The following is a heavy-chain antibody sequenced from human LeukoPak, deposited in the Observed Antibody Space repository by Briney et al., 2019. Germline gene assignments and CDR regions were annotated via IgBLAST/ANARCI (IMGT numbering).Heavy chain of an antibody. Sequence: GGSLRLSCAASGFTFSSYEMNWVRQAPGKGLEWASYISSSGSTIYYADSVKGRFTISRDNAKNSLYLQMNSLRAEDTAVYYCARVRKDIQSMVRGQNYYYYMDVWGKGTTVTISS. J-gene: IGHJ6*03. V-gene: IGHV3-48*03. D-gene: IGHD3-10*01. CDR2: ISSSGSTI. CDR1: GFTFSSYE. CDR3: ARVRKDIQSMVRGQNYYYYMDV.